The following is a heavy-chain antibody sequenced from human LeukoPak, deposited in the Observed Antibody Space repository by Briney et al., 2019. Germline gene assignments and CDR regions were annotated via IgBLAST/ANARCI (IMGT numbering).Heavy chain of an antibody. CDR3: ARVYGSGSYYTLDY. J-gene: IGHJ4*02. CDR1: GFTFSSYG. D-gene: IGHD3-10*01. CDR2: ISGNGVNT. Sequence: GGSLRLSCAASGFTFSSYGMHWVRQAPGKGLEWVSGISGNGVNTYHADSVKGRFTISRDNAKNSLYLQMNSLRAEDTAVYYCARVYGSGSYYTLDYWGQGTLVTVSS. V-gene: IGHV3-21*01.